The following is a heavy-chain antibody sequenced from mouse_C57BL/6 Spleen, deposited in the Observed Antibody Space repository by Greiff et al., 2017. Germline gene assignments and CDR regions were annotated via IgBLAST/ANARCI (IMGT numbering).Heavy chain of an antibody. J-gene: IGHJ4*01. CDR1: GYTFTSYW. D-gene: IGHD2-13*01. V-gene: IGHV1-52*01. Sequence: QVQLKQPGAELVRPGSSVKLSCKASGYTFTSYWMHWVKQRPIQGLEWIGNIYPSDSETHYNQKFKDKATLTVDKSSSTAYMQLCSLASADSAVYCCARTRKDYYAMDYWGQGTSVTVSS. CDR2: IYPSDSET. CDR3: ARTRKDYYAMDY.